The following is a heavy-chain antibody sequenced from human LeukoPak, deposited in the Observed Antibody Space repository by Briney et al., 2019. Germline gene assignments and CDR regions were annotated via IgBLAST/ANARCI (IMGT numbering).Heavy chain of an antibody. CDR3: ARDGTLTTVTSGGDY. CDR2: INPNSGGT. CDR1: GYTFTGYY. Sequence: GASVKVSCKASGYTFTGYYMHWVRQAPGQGLEWMGGINPNSGGTNYAQKFQGRVTMTRDTSISTAYMELSRLRSDDTAVYYCARDGTLTTVTSGGDYWGQGTLVTVSS. J-gene: IGHJ4*02. V-gene: IGHV1-2*02. D-gene: IGHD4-17*01.